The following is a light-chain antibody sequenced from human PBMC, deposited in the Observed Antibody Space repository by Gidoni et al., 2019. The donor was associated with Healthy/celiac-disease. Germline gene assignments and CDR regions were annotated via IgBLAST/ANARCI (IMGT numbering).Light chain of an antibody. CDR1: QGISSY. J-gene: IGKJ3*01. V-gene: IGKV1-8*01. Sequence: AIRMTQSPSSFSASTGDRVTITCRASQGISSYLAWYQQKPGKAPKLLIYAASTLQSGVPSRFSGSGSGTDFTLTISCLQSEDFATYCCQQYYSYPPTFXPXTKVDIK. CDR2: AAS. CDR3: QQYYSYPPT.